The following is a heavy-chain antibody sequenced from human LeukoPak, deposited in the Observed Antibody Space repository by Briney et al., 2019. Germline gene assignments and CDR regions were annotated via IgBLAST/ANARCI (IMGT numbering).Heavy chain of an antibody. Sequence: SVKVSCKASGGTFSSYAISWVRQAPGQGLEWMGGIIPIFGTANYAQKFQGRVTITTDESTSTAYMELRSLRSDDTAVYYCARAPILLQSSWFDPWGQGTLVTVSS. CDR1: GGTFSSYA. D-gene: IGHD5-24*01. V-gene: IGHV1-69*05. J-gene: IGHJ5*02. CDR3: ARAPILLQSSWFDP. CDR2: IIPIFGTA.